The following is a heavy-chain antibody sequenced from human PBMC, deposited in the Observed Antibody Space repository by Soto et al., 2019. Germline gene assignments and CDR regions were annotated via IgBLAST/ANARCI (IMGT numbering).Heavy chain of an antibody. CDR2: IYYSGST. CDR3: SRRKYSDSSVDY. J-gene: IGHJ4*02. CDR1: GGSTTTSRYY. V-gene: IGHV4-39*02. D-gene: IGHD3-22*01. Sequence: QLHLQESGPGLVKPSETLSLTCSVSGGSTTTSRYYWGWIRQPPGKGLEWIGNIYYSGSTYYNPSLKSRVTISLDTSKNHFSLRLSSVTAADTAVYYCSRRKYSDSSVDYWGQGTLVTVSS.